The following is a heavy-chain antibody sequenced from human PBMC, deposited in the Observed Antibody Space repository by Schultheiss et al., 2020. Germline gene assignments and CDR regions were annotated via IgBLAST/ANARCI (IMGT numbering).Heavy chain of an antibody. V-gene: IGHV4-4*02. Sequence: SATLSLTCTVSGGSISSSNWWSWVRQPPGKGLEWIGSIYYSGSTNYNPSLKSRVTISVDTSKNQFSLKLSSVTAADTAVYYCARDLLGVYYDSSGYLWRWGQGNLGTVSS. CDR1: GGSISSSNW. J-gene: IGHJ4*02. CDR2: IYYSGST. D-gene: IGHD3-22*01. CDR3: ARDLLGVYYDSSGYLWR.